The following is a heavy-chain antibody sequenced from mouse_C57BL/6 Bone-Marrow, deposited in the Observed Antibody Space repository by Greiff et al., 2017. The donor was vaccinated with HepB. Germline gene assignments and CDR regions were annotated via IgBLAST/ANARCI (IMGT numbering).Heavy chain of an antibody. V-gene: IGHV1-64*01. CDR3: ASEVVVPPYYAMDY. CDR2: IHPNSGST. D-gene: IGHD1-1*01. CDR1: GYTFTSYW. J-gene: IGHJ4*01. Sequence: QVQLQQPGAELVKPGASVKLSCKASGYTFTSYWMHWVKQRPGQGLEWIGMIHPNSGSTNYNEKFKSKATLTVDKSSSTAYMQLSSLTSEASAVYYCASEVVVPPYYAMDYWGQGTTVTVSS.